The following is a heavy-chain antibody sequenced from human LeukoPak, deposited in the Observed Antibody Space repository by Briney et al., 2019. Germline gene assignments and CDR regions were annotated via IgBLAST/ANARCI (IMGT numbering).Heavy chain of an antibody. CDR2: IYYSGST. V-gene: IGHV4-59*01. CDR3: ARGSAFDI. CDR1: GGSIGSYY. Sequence: KPSETLSLTCTVSGGSIGSYYWSWIRQPPGKGLEWIGYIYYSGSTNYNPSLKSRVSISVDTSKNQLSLKLSSVTAADTAMYYCARGSAFDIWGQGTMVTVSS. J-gene: IGHJ3*02.